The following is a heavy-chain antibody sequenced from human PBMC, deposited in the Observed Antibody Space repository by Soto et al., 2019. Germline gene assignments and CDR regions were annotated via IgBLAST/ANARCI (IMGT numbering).Heavy chain of an antibody. CDR3: AKDRDGDSGWFGDY. V-gene: IGHV3-23*01. Sequence: GGSLRLSCAASGFTFSDYAMSWVRQAPGKGLEWVSVISGSGVNTIYSDSVKGRFIISRDNSKNTLDLQMNSLRVEDTAVYYCAKDRDGDSGWFGDYWGQGMLVTVSS. D-gene: IGHD6-19*01. CDR1: GFTFSDYA. J-gene: IGHJ4*02. CDR2: ISGSGVNT.